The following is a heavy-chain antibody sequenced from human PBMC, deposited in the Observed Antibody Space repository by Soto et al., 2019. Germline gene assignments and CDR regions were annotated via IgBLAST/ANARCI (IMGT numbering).Heavy chain of an antibody. CDR1: ELTFSTYA. CDR2: ISDGGDIT. J-gene: IGHJ4*01. CDR3: PEPGVPRISDRPPSFDY. Sequence: GGPLRLSATAPELTFSTYAMTWARQAPGRGLQWVATISDGGDITYYADSAKDSFTISRANPINTLHQRMNNLRPEDPPLFYGPEPGVPRISDRPPSFDYWGRGTLVTVSS. D-gene: IGHD6-6*01. V-gene: IGHV3-23*01.